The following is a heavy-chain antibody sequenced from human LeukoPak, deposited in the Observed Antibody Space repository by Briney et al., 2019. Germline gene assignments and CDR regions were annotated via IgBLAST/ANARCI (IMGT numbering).Heavy chain of an antibody. J-gene: IGHJ3*02. CDR2: ISGSGGST. CDR3: AKDARDFDAFDI. D-gene: IGHD2-21*02. CDR1: GFTFSSFA. Sequence: PGGSLRLSCAASGFTFSSFAMSWVRQAPGKGLEWVSVISGSGGSTYYADSVKGRFTISRDNSKNTLYLQMNSLRAEDTAVYYCAKDARDFDAFDISGQGTMVTVSS. V-gene: IGHV3-23*01.